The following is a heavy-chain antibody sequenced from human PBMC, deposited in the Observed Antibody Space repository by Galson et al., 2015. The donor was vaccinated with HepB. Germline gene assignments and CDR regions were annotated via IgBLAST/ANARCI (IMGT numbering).Heavy chain of an antibody. CDR2: IRYDGSNK. CDR3: AKDLDYGSGILGPTHFDY. D-gene: IGHD3-10*01. CDR1: GFTFSSYG. J-gene: IGHJ4*02. V-gene: IGHV3-30*02. Sequence: SLRLSCAASGFTFSSYGMHWVRQAPGKGLEWVAFIRYDGSNKYYADSVKGRFTISRDNSKNTLYLQMNSLRAEDTAVYYCAKDLDYGSGILGPTHFDYWGQGTLVTVSP.